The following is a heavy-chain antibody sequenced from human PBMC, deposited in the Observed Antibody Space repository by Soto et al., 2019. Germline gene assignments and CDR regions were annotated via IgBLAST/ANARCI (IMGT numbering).Heavy chain of an antibody. D-gene: IGHD1-26*01. Sequence: SETLSLTCNVSGGSIRSYYWSWVRQPAGKPLEWIGRIYTSGSTNYNPSLKSRVSMSVDTSKNQFSLEVTSVTAADTAVYYCAREGASGFGMDVWGQGTTVTVSS. CDR1: GGSIRSYY. J-gene: IGHJ6*02. CDR2: IYTSGST. V-gene: IGHV4-4*07. CDR3: AREGASGFGMDV.